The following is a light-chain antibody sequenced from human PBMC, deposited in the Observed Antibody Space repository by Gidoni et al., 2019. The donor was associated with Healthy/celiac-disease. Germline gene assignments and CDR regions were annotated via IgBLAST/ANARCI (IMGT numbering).Light chain of an antibody. Sequence: DIQMTQSPSTLSASVGDRVTITCRASQSISSWLAWYQQKPGKAPKLLIYKASSLESGVPSRFSGSGSGTEFTLTISSLQPDDFATYYCQQYNSRTCXXXTKVEIK. CDR2: KAS. CDR1: QSISSW. J-gene: IGKJ1*01. CDR3: QQYNSRT. V-gene: IGKV1-5*03.